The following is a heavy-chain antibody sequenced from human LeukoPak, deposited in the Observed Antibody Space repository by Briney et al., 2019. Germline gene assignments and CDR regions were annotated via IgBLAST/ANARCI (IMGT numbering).Heavy chain of an antibody. CDR3: ARSRRSGYPRAGYFDY. CDR2: INHSGST. CDR1: GGSFSGYY. V-gene: IGHV4-34*01. D-gene: IGHD5-12*01. J-gene: IGHJ4*02. Sequence: PSETLSLTCAVYGGSFSGYYWSWIRQPPGKGLEWIGEINHSGSTNYSPSLKSRVTISVDTSKNQFSLKLSSVTAADTAVYYCARSRRSGYPRAGYFDYWGQGTLVTVSS.